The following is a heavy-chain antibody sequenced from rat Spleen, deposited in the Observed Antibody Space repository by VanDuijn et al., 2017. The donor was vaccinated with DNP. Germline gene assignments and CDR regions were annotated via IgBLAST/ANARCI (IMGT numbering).Heavy chain of an antibody. Sequence: EVQLVESGGGLVQPGRSLKLSCAASGFTFSNYDMAWVRQAPTKGLEWVASISTSDSRTYYPDSVRGRFTISRDNAKSSLYLQMNSLKSEDTATYYCVRPDYYFGSYPFFWGPGTMVTVSS. J-gene: IGHJ1*01. CDR3: VRPDYYFGSYPFF. CDR2: ISTSDSRT. V-gene: IGHV5-25*01. CDR1: GFTFSNYD. D-gene: IGHD1-12*02.